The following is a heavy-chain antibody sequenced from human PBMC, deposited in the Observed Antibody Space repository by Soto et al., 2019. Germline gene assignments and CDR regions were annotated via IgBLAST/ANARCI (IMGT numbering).Heavy chain of an antibody. CDR2: ISAYNGNT. CDR3: ARSPKEAWAFDI. CDR1: GYTFTSYG. V-gene: IGHV1-18*01. J-gene: IGHJ3*02. Sequence: ASVKVSCKASGYTFTSYGISWVRPAPGQGLEWMGWISAYNGNTNYAQKLQGRVTMTTDTSTSTAYMELRSLRSDDTAVYYCARSPKEAWAFDIWGQGTMVTVSS.